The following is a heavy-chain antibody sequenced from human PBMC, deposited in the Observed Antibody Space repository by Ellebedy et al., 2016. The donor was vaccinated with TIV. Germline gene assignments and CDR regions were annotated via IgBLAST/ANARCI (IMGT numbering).Heavy chain of an antibody. D-gene: IGHD3-3*01. CDR1: GASISSYY. CDR3: AKEGMTNFGVLLSPGSLDV. CDR2: VHYSGNT. Sequence: MPSETLSLTCTVSGASISSYYWSWNRQLPGKGLEWIGYVHYSGNTKYNPSIKSRVTISVDTPKNQISLTLSSVTAADTAVYYCAKEGMTNFGVLLSPGSLDVWGQGTTVTVSS. V-gene: IGHV4-59*12. J-gene: IGHJ6*02.